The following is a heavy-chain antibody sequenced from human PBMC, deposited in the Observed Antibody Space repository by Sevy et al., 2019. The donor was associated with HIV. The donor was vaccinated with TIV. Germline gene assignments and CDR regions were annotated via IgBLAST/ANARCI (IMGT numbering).Heavy chain of an antibody. CDR3: ARERTYLFDY. Sequence: GGSLRLSCVXSXXTFGSYGMLWVRQAPGKGLEWVADIWFDGSNIHYADSVRGRFTISRDNSKNTLSLHMSSLRVEDTAVYYCARERTYLFDYCGQGTLVTVSS. V-gene: IGHV3-33*01. CDR2: IWFDGSNI. CDR1: XXTFGSYG. J-gene: IGHJ4*02.